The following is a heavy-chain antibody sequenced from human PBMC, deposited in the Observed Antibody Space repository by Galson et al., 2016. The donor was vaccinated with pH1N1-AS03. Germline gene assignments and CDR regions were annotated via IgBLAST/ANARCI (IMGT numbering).Heavy chain of an antibody. CDR1: GDNFIRYT. CDR3: VIMWKPTALDI. CDR2: IIPILGMT. D-gene: IGHD3-16*01. V-gene: IGHV1-69*02. J-gene: IGHJ3*02. Sequence: SVKVSCKASGDNFIRYTISWVRQAPGQGLEWMGRIIPILGMTNYAQKFQGRVTITADTSTSTAYMELGSLTSEDTAVYYCVIMWKPTALDIWGQGTLVSVSS.